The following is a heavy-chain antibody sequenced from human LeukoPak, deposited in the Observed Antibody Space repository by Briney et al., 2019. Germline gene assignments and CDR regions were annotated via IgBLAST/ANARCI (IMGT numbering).Heavy chain of an antibody. CDR3: AREYCSSTSCYRTGDDFDY. V-gene: IGHV1-18*01. CDR1: GYTFTSYG. D-gene: IGHD2-2*02. CDR2: ISAYNGNT. Sequence: GASVKVSCKASGYTFTSYGISWVRQAPGQGLEWMGWISAYNGNTNYAQKLQGRVTMTTDTSTSTAYMELRGLRSDDTAVYYCAREYCSSTSCYRTGDDFDYWGQGTLVTVSS. J-gene: IGHJ4*02.